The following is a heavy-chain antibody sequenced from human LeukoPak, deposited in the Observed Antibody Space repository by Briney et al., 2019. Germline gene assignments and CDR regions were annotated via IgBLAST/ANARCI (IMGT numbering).Heavy chain of an antibody. D-gene: IGHD4-17*01. J-gene: IGHJ4*02. Sequence: GGSLRLSCAASGFTFSSYAMHWVRQAPGKGLEWVAVISYDGSNKYYADSGKGRFTVSRDNSKNTLYLQMNSLRAEDTAVYYCARAPLEHYGDYGAPFDYWGQGTLVTVSS. CDR2: ISYDGSNK. CDR3: ARAPLEHYGDYGAPFDY. V-gene: IGHV3-30*04. CDR1: GFTFSSYA.